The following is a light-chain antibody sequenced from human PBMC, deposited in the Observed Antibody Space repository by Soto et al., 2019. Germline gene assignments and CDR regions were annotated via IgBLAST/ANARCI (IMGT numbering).Light chain of an antibody. Sequence: IVMTQSPLSLPVTLGQPASISCRSSQSLVNSDGNTYLHWFQQRPGQSPRRLMYRVSNRDSGVPDRFSGSGSGTDFTLRFSRVEAEDVGLYYCMQGTHWPWTLGQGTKVDIK. V-gene: IGKV2-30*01. CDR3: MQGTHWPWT. CDR2: RVS. CDR1: QSLVNSDGNTY. J-gene: IGKJ1*01.